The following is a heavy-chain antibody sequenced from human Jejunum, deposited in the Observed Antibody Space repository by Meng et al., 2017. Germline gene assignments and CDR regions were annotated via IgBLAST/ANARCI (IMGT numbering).Heavy chain of an antibody. Sequence: SETLSLTCTVSGGSISSYYWSWIRQPPGKGLEWIGYIYYSGSTNYNPSLKSRVTISVDTSKNQFSLKLTSVTAADTAVYYCARGGYSYGLITWFDPWGQGTLVTV. V-gene: IGHV4-59*01. J-gene: IGHJ5*02. CDR2: IYYSGST. CDR1: GGSISSYY. CDR3: ARGGYSYGLITWFDP. D-gene: IGHD5-18*01.